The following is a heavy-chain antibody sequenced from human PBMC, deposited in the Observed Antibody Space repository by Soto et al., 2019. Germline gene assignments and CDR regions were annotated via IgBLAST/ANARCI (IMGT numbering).Heavy chain of an antibody. CDR1: GYTFTGYY. CDR3: AREMGAIVDLSSSGMDV. J-gene: IGHJ6*02. V-gene: IGHV1-2*04. D-gene: IGHD3-16*01. Sequence: QVQLVQSGAEVKKPGASVKVSCKASGYTFTGYYMHWVRQAPGQGLEWMGWINPNSGGTNYAQKFQGWVTRTRDTSISTAYMELSRLRSDDTAVYYCAREMGAIVDLSSSGMDVWGQGTTVTVSS. CDR2: INPNSGGT.